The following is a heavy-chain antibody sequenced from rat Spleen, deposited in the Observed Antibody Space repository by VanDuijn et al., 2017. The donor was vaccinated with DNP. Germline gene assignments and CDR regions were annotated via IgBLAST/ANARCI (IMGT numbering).Heavy chain of an antibody. Sequence: EVQLVESGGGLVSPGRSLKLSCAGSGFTFSDYYMAWVRQAPKKGLEWVATISYDGSSTYYRDSVKGRFTISRDNAKSTLYLQRDSLRSEDTATYYGARLDYPARYFDFWGPGTMVTVSS. CDR1: GFTFSDYY. D-gene: IGHD1-4*01. V-gene: IGHV5-7*01. CDR3: ARLDYPARYFDF. CDR2: ISYDGSST. J-gene: IGHJ1*01.